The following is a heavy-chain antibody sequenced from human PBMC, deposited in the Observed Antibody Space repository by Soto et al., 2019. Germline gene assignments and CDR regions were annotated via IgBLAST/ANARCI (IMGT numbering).Heavy chain of an antibody. Sequence: QVQLVQSGAEVKKPGSSVKVSCKASGGTFSSYTISWVRQAPGQGLEWMGRIIPILGIANYAQKFQGRVTSTADKSTSTAYMELSSLRSEDTAVYYCARLDPGATADYWGQGTLVTVSS. CDR3: ARLDPGATADY. CDR2: IIPILGIA. J-gene: IGHJ4*02. V-gene: IGHV1-69*02. D-gene: IGHD1-26*01. CDR1: GGTFSSYT.